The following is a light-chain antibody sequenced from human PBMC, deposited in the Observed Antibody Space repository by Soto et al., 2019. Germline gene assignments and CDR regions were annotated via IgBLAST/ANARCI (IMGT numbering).Light chain of an antibody. CDR2: GAS. CDR1: QSVSSN. V-gene: IGKV3-15*01. J-gene: IGKJ1*01. CDR3: QQYNRWRT. Sequence: EVVMTQSPATLSVSPGERATLSCRASQSVSSNLAWYQQKPGQAPRLLIYGASTRATGIPARFSGSGTGTEFTLTISSLQSEDFAVYYCQQYNRWRTLGQGTKVDIK.